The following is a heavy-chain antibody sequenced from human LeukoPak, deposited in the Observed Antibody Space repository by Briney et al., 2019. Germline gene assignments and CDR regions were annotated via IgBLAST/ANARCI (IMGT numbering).Heavy chain of an antibody. D-gene: IGHD3-10*01. Sequence: SETLSLTCTVSGYSVSSGYYWGWIRQPAGRGLEWIGRISPSGTTEYNPSVKSRVTMSVDRSKNQFSLNLIFMTAADTAVYYCARGRYYDSGSYFAWFDPWGQGTLVTVSS. CDR3: ARGRYYDSGSYFAWFDP. J-gene: IGHJ5*02. V-gene: IGHV4-38-2*02. CDR1: GYSVSSGYY. CDR2: ISPSGTT.